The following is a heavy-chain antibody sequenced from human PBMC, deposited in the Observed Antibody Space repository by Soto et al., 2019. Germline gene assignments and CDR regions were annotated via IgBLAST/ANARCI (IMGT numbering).Heavy chain of an antibody. V-gene: IGHV3-23*01. Sequence: EVQLLESGGGLVQPGGSLRLSCAASGFTFSSYAMSWVRQAPGKGLEWVSAISGSGGSTYYADSVKGRFTISRDNSKNTLYLQMNSLSAEDTAVYYCAKVVRQLWSIGGFGYWGQGTLVTVSS. CDR1: GFTFSSYA. J-gene: IGHJ4*02. CDR3: AKVVRQLWSIGGFGY. D-gene: IGHD5-18*01. CDR2: ISGSGGST.